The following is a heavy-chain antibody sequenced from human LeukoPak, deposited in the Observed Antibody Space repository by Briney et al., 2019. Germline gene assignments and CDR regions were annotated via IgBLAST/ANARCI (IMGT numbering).Heavy chain of an antibody. Sequence: SETLSLTCTVSGGSISSYYWSWIRQPAGKGLEWIGRIYTSGSTNYNPSLKSRVTISVDTSKNQFSLKLSSVTAADTAVYYCARFAFRVVVVAALYYFDYWGQGTLVTVSS. V-gene: IGHV4-4*07. CDR3: ARFAFRVVVVAALYYFDY. D-gene: IGHD2-15*01. CDR1: GGSISSYY. CDR2: IYTSGST. J-gene: IGHJ4*02.